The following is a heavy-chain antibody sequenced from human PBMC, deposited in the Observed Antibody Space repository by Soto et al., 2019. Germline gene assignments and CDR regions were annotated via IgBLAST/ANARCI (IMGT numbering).Heavy chain of an antibody. CDR1: GFTFSICA. CDR3: AREYSDGWFDP. D-gene: IGHD2-21*01. Sequence: QVQLVESGGGVVQPGRSLRLSCAASGFTFSICAMHWVRQAPGKGLEWVAVISYDGSNKYYADSVKGRFTISRDNSKNTVYLQMNSLRAEDSAVYYCAREYSDGWFDPWGQGTLVTVSS. CDR2: ISYDGSNK. V-gene: IGHV3-30-3*01. J-gene: IGHJ5*02.